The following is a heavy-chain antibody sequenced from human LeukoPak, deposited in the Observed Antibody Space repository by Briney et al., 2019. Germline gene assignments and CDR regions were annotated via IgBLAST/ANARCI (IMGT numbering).Heavy chain of an antibody. CDR2: IWYDGSNK. D-gene: IGHD2-2*02. V-gene: IGHV3-33*01. J-gene: IGHJ4*02. CDR1: GFTFSSYG. CDR3: ARGWLMSAGYCSSASCYKSRTDFEY. Sequence: GGSLRLSSAASGFTFSSYGMHWVRQAPGKGLEWVAVIWYDGSNKYYADSVKGRFTISRDNSKNTLYLQMNSLRAEDTAVYYCARGWLMSAGYCSSASCYKSRTDFEYWGQGTLVTVSS.